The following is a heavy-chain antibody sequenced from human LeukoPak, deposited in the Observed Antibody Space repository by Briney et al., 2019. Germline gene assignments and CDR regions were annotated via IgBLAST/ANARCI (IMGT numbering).Heavy chain of an antibody. D-gene: IGHD2-2*02. Sequence: ASVRVSCEASGFTFFTDSYVHWVRQAPGQGLEWMGWINPYSGETHYSQKFQGRVTMTRDTPISALYMELRWLTSDDTATYYCARVIPAPTVWGQGTTVTVSS. CDR3: ARVIPAPTV. CDR2: INPYSGET. V-gene: IGHV1-2*02. J-gene: IGHJ6*02. CDR1: GFTFFTDSY.